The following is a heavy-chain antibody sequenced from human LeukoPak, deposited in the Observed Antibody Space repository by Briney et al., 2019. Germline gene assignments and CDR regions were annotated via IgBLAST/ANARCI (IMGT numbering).Heavy chain of an antibody. CDR2: ISSSGRTT. D-gene: IGHD4-23*01. CDR3: AKEVNTVVLPPLFDY. V-gene: IGHV3-48*03. CDR1: GFTFSSYE. Sequence: GGSLRLSCAASGFTFSSYEMNWVRQAPGKGLEWVSYISSSGRTTYYADSVKGRFTISRDNAKNSLYLQMNSLRAEDTAVYYCAKEVNTVVLPPLFDYWGQGTLVTVSS. J-gene: IGHJ4*02.